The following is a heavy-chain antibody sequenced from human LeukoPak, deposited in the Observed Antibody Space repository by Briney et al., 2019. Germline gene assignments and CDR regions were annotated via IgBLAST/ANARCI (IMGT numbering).Heavy chain of an antibody. V-gene: IGHV4-30-2*01. J-gene: IGHJ5*02. Sequence: SQTLSLTCTVSGGSISDGDHYWSWIRQPPGKGLEWIGYRFHSGNAYYNPSLESRVTISIDRSKNQFSLKLSSVTAADTAVYYCARSSEYSSSWYLGFDPWGKGTLVTVSS. CDR1: GGSISDGDHY. CDR3: ARSSEYSSSWYLGFDP. CDR2: RFHSGNA. D-gene: IGHD6-13*01.